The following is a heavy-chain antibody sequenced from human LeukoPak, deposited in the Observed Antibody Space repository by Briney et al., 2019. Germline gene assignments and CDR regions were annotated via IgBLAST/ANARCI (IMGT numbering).Heavy chain of an antibody. D-gene: IGHD2-15*01. CDR1: GSIFSGSA. CDR3: TRHFFPDCSGGSCYEEAYYYYYMDV. Sequence: PGGSLRLSCAASGSIFSGSAMHWVRQASGKGLEGVGRIRCKANSYATAYAASVKGRFTISRDDSKNTAYLQMNSLKTEDTAVYYCTRHFFPDCSGGSCYEEAYYYYYMDVWGKGTTVTISS. CDR2: IRCKANSYAT. V-gene: IGHV3-73*01. J-gene: IGHJ6*03.